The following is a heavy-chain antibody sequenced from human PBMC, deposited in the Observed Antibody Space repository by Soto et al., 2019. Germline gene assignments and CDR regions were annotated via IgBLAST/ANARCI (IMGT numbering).Heavy chain of an antibody. J-gene: IGHJ6*02. CDR1: GGSISSYY. CDR3: ARDSGYSYGYVPYYYYGTDV. V-gene: IGHV4-59*01. Sequence: SETLSLTCAVSGGSISSYYWSWIRQPPGKGLEWIGYIYYSGSTNYNPSLKSRVTISVDTYKNQFSLKLSSVTAADTAVYYCARDSGYSYGYVPYYYYGTDVWGQATTVTVYS. D-gene: IGHD5-18*01. CDR2: IYYSGST.